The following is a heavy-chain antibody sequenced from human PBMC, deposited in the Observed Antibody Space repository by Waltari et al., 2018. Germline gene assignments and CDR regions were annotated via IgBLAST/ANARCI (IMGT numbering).Heavy chain of an antibody. D-gene: IGHD6-13*01. V-gene: IGHV3-7*01. CDR3: TRGGDDSSWYWRN. CDR2: INQDGSEK. CDR1: GFTLSTNW. J-gene: IGHJ4*02. Sequence: EVQLVESGGGLVQPGGSLRLDCAAAGFTLSTNWMTWVRQAQGKGLEWVANINQDGSEKYSVESVKGRFTISRDNAKNSLYLQLNSLRADDTAVYYCTRGGDDSSWYWRNWGQGTLVTVSS.